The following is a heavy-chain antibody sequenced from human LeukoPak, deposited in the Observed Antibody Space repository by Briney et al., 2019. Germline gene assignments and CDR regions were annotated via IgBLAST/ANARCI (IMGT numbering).Heavy chain of an antibody. J-gene: IGHJ3*02. CDR1: GYTLTELS. CDR2: FDPEDGET. CDR3: ARGITFGGVIVNVFDI. V-gene: IGHV1-24*01. D-gene: IGHD3-16*02. Sequence: GASVKVSCKVSGYTLTELSMHWVRQAHGKGLEWMGGFDPEDGETIYAQKFQGRVTMTEDTSTDTAYMELSSLRSEDTAVYYCARGITFGGVIVNVFDIWGQGTMVTVSS.